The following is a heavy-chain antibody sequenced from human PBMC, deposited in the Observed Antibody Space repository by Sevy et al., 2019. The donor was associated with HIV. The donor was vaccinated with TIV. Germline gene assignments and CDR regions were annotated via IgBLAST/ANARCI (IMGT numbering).Heavy chain of an antibody. CDR1: GFTFSSYA. D-gene: IGHD1-26*01. Sequence: GGSLRLSCAASGFTFSSYAMHWVRQAPGKGLQLVGFIWHDGSQKYYADSVRGRFTFSRDNSKNTLFLQVSSLRAEDTAVYYCARGRVGATTSYYFDYWGQGTLVTVSS. J-gene: IGHJ4*02. V-gene: IGHV3-33*01. CDR2: IWHDGSQK. CDR3: ARGRVGATTSYYFDY.